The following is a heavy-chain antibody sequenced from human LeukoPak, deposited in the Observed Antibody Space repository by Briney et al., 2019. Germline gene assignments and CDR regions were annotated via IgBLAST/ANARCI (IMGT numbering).Heavy chain of an antibody. CDR3: AKAMVTAYYFDY. CDR1: GFTFSNYD. CDR2: ISGSGGST. V-gene: IGHV3-23*01. Sequence: GGSRRLSCAASGFTFSNYDMSWVRQAPEKGVEWVSVISGSGGSTYYADSMKGRFTISRDNSKNTLYLQMNSLRAEDTAVYYCAKAMVTAYYFDYWGQGTLVTVSS. D-gene: IGHD2-21*02. J-gene: IGHJ4*02.